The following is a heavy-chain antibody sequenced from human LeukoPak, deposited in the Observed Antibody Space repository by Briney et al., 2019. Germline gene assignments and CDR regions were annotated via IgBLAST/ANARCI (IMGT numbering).Heavy chain of an antibody. CDR1: GVTFSSYA. V-gene: IGHV3-23*01. Sequence: PGGSLRLSCAASGVTFSSYAMSWVRQAPGEGLAWVSAISGTGDSTYYADSVKGRFTISRENSKNIVYLQMNSLRAEATAVYYCAKGSRPNGYYFDYWGPGTLVTVSS. CDR3: AKGSRPNGYYFDY. CDR2: ISGTGDST. D-gene: IGHD1-1*01. J-gene: IGHJ4*02.